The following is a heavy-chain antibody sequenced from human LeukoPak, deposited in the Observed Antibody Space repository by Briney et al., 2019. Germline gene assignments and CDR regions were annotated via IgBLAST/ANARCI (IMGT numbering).Heavy chain of an antibody. J-gene: IGHJ6*03. D-gene: IGHD1-1*01. CDR2: INTNSGGT. CDR3: ARSGGPGGPGTDQRDFYYYSYEEV. V-gene: IGHV1-2*02. CDR1: GYTFTGYY. Sequence: ASVKVSCKASGYTFTGYYMHWVRQPPGQGREWMGWINTNSGGTNYAQKFQGRVTMTRDTSISTAYMELSRPRSDDTAACYCARSGGPGGPGTDQRDFYYYSYEEVWGKGT.